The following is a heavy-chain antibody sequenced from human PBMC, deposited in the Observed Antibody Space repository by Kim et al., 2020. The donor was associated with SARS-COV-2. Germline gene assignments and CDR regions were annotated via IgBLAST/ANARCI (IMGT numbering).Heavy chain of an antibody. CDR3: ASARALYCSSTSCSLGYYGMDV. CDR2: INHSGST. Sequence: SETLSLTCAVYGGSFSGYYWSWIRQPPGKGLEWIGEINHSGSTNYNPSLKSRVTISEDTSKNQFSLKLSSVTAADTAVYYCASARALYCSSTSCSLGYYGMDVWGQGTTVTVSS. D-gene: IGHD2-2*01. V-gene: IGHV4-34*01. J-gene: IGHJ6*02. CDR1: GGSFSGYY.